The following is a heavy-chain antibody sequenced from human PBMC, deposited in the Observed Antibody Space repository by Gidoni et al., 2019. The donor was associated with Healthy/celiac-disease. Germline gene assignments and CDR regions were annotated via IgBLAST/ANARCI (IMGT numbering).Heavy chain of an antibody. Sequence: QVQLVESGGGVVQPGRSLRLSCAASGFTFSSYGMHWVRQAPGKGMEWVAVISYDGSNKYYADSVKGRFTISRDNSKNTLYLQMNSLRAEDTAVYYCAKDQQKKGDYDILTGLGYWGQGTLVTVSS. V-gene: IGHV3-30*18. CDR2: ISYDGSNK. CDR3: AKDQQKKGDYDILTGLGY. CDR1: GFTFSSYG. J-gene: IGHJ4*02. D-gene: IGHD3-9*01.